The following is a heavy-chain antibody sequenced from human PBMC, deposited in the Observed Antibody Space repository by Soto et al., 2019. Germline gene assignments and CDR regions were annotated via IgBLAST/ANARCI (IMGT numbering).Heavy chain of an antibody. CDR3: ARSPRGCYALWFDP. V-gene: IGHV1-69*13. CDR2: IIPIFGTA. J-gene: IGHJ5*02. D-gene: IGHD3-16*01. Sequence: ASVKVSCKASGGTFSSYAISWVRQAPGQGLEWMGGIIPIFGTANYAQKFQGRVTITADESTSTAYMELSSLRSEDTAVYYCARSPRGCYALWFDPWGQGTLVTVSS. CDR1: GGTFSSYA.